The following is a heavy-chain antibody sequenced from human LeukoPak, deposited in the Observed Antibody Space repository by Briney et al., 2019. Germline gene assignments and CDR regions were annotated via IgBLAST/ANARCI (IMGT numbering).Heavy chain of an antibody. V-gene: IGHV3-7*01. CDR3: TSWGDTTAEYFQR. CDR1: GFTFSSYG. D-gene: IGHD2-21*02. J-gene: IGHJ1*01. Sequence: GGSLRLSCAASGFTFSSYGMHWVRQAPGKGLEWVAHINPDGRDTYYVDSVEGRFTISRDNAQNSMYLQMNSLRVEDTAVYYCTSWGDTTAEYFQRWGQGTLVTVSS. CDR2: INPDGRDT.